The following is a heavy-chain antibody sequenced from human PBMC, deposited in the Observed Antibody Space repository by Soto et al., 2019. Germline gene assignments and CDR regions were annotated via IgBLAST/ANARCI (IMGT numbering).Heavy chain of an antibody. Sequence: ASVKVSCKNSGYTFTAFYIIWVRQAPGQGREWMGWISTYNDDTKYAQKVQGRLTMTTDTSTSTAYMELRSLTSDDTAVYYCARQFCSGINCGNWFDPWGQGTLVTVSS. CDR1: GYTFTAFY. J-gene: IGHJ5*02. CDR2: ISTYNDDT. V-gene: IGHV1-18*01. D-gene: IGHD2-2*01. CDR3: ARQFCSGINCGNWFDP.